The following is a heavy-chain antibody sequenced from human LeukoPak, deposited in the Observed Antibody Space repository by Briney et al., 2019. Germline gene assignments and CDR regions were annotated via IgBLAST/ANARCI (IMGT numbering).Heavy chain of an antibody. V-gene: IGHV3-23*01. J-gene: IGHJ6*03. CDR1: GFTFSSYG. Sequence: GGSLRLSCAASGFTFSSYGMSWVRQAPGKGLEWVSAISGGGGSTYYADSVKGRFTISRDNSKNTLYLQMNSLRAEDTAVYYCAKSLGDYGYYYYMDVWGKGTTVTISS. CDR3: AKSLGDYGYYYYMDV. CDR2: ISGGGGST. D-gene: IGHD4-17*01.